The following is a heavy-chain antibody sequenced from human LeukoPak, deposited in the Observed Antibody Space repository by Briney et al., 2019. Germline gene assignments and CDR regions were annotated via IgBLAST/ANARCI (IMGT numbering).Heavy chain of an antibody. D-gene: IGHD3-16*01. CDR2: INHSGST. Sequence: SETLSLTCAVYGGSFSGYYWSWIRQPPGKGLEWIGEINHSGSTNYNPSLKSRVTISVDTSKNEFSLKLSSVTSANTAVYYCARHYGPWGQGTLVTVSP. CDR1: GGSFSGYY. J-gene: IGHJ5*02. V-gene: IGHV4-34*01. CDR3: ARHYGP.